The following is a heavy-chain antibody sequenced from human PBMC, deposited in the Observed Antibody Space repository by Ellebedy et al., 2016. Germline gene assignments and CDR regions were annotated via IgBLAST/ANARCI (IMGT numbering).Heavy chain of an antibody. J-gene: IGHJ5*02. CDR1: GFTFSTYA. CDR3: AKDWYQWESVSGWLDP. V-gene: IGHV3-23*01. CDR2: ISGGGAST. D-gene: IGHD2-8*01. Sequence: GESLKISXAASGFTFSTYAMSWVRQAPGKGLEWVSSISGGGASTYYTDSVKGRFTISRDNSKNMVYLEMNSLRAEDTAVYYCAKDWYQWESVSGWLDPWGQGTLVTVSS.